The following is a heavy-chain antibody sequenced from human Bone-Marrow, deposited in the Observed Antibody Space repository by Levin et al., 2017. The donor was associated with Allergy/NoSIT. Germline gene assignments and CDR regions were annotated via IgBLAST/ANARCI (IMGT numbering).Heavy chain of an antibody. CDR1: GYTISRHA. J-gene: IGHJ4*02. CDR3: ARAAYPVYNSGWPLSHFDL. CDR2: MNIGNGNT. V-gene: IGHV1-3*04. D-gene: IGHD6-19*01. Sequence: PGGSLRLSCKASGYTISRHAIHWVRQAPGQGLEWMGWMNIGNGNTKYSHKIQGRVTITRDTSASTAYMELSSLRSEDTAVYYCARAAYPVYNSGWPLSHFDLWGQGTLVIVSS.